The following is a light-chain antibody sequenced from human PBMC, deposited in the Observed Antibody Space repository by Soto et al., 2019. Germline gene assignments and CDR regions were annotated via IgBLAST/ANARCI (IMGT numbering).Light chain of an antibody. V-gene: IGKV1-6*02. CDR3: LQDYGDSWT. CDR1: RDVGSD. CDR2: AAS. Sequence: IQMTQSPASESASVGDRVTITCRASRDVGSDVSWYQQKPGQAPKLLIYAASNLYTGVPSRFSGSRSGTEFTLTISSLQPEDFASYYCLQDYGDSWTFGQGTKVDI. J-gene: IGKJ1*01.